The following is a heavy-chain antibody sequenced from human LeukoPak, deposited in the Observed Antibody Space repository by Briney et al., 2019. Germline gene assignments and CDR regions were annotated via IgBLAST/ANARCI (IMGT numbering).Heavy chain of an antibody. J-gene: IGHJ4*02. V-gene: IGHV3-9*01. D-gene: IGHD3-22*01. CDR2: MSWNGGSI. CDR1: GFTFDDDA. CDR3: AKDATSYHDSSGHLDY. Sequence: GRSRRLSWAAAGFTFDDDAMHWVRQAPRKGLGWVSGMSWNGGSIGYADSVKGRFNISRDNATNSLYLQMHSLRAEDTALYYCAKDATSYHDSSGHLDYWGQGPLVSVSS.